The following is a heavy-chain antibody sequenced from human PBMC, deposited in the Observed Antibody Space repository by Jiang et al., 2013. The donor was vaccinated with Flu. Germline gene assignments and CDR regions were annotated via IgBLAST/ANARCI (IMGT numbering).Heavy chain of an antibody. V-gene: IGHV3-43*01. CDR2: ISGHGRAI. J-gene: IGHJ4*02. D-gene: IGHD6-19*01. CDR1: GFDFRHYS. Sequence: VQLVESGGVEVQPGGSLKLSCAASGFDFRHYSMHWVRQAPGKGLEWVSVISGHGRAISYADSVQGRFTISRDNSRNSVYLQMNGLTIEDTALYYCTKEHSSGWPNIDFWGRGNPSVTVSS. CDR3: TKEHSSGWPNIDF.